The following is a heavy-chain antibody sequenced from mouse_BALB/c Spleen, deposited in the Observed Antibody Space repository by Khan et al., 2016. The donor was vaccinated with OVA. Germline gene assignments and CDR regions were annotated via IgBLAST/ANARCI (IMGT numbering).Heavy chain of an antibody. CDR2: INTYTGEP. V-gene: IGHV9-3-1*01. D-gene: IGHD2-1*01. CDR1: GYTFTNYG. J-gene: IGHJ3*01. Sequence: QIQLVQSGPELKKPGETVKISCKASGYTFTNYGMNWVKQAPGKGLKWMGWINTYTGEPTYADDFKGRFAFSLETSASTASLQINNLKDEDTATYFCARSNGNDWFTYWGQGTLVTVSA. CDR3: ARSNGNDWFTY.